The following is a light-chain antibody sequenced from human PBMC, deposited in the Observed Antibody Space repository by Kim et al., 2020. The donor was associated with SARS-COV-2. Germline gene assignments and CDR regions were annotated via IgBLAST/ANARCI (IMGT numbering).Light chain of an antibody. CDR1: SSDVGGYNY. J-gene: IGLJ1*01. CDR2: EVS. V-gene: IGLV2-8*01. CDR3: SSYAGSNNYV. Sequence: GQSVTISCAGTSSDVGGYNYLSWYQQHPGKAPKLVIYEVSKRPSGVPDRFSGSKSGNTASLTVSGLQVEDEADYFCSSYAGSNNYVFGTGTKVTVL.